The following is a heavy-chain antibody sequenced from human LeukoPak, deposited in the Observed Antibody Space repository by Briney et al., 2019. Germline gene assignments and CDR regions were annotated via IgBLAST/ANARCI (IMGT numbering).Heavy chain of an antibody. V-gene: IGHV4-34*01. J-gene: IGHJ4*02. CDR3: ARGGWHYDSSGYYSRRLGY. D-gene: IGHD3-22*01. CDR1: GGSFSGYY. Sequence: SETLSLTCAVYGGSFSGYYWSWIRQPPGKGLEWIGEINHSGSTNYNPSLKSRVTISVDTSKNQFSLKLSSVTAADTAVYYCARGGWHYDSSGYYSRRLGYWGQGTLVTVSS. CDR2: INHSGST.